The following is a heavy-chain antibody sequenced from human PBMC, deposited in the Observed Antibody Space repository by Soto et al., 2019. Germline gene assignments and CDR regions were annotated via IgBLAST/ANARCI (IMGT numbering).Heavy chain of an antibody. CDR3: ARTNYDSSGYPVIDY. V-gene: IGHV4-30-2*01. J-gene: IGHJ4*02. D-gene: IGHD3-22*01. CDR2: IYHSGST. Sequence: LSLTCSVSGGSISSGGYSWSWIRQPPGKGLEWIGYIYHSGSTYYNPSLKSRVTISVDRSKNQFSLKLSSVTAADTAVYYCARTNYDSSGYPVIDYWGQGTLVTVSS. CDR1: GGSISSGGYS.